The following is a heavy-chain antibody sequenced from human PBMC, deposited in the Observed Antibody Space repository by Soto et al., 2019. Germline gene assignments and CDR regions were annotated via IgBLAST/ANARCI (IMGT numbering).Heavy chain of an antibody. D-gene: IGHD1-7*01. V-gene: IGHV4-59*02. J-gene: IGHJ4*02. CDR1: GGSVRGYY. CDR3: AKTELQVHTSV. CDR2: SYYNGRT. Sequence: QVQLQESGPGLVKPSETLSLTCTVSGGSVRGYYWSWIRQPPGKGLDWIGYSYYNGRTAYNPSLESRVSISVDTSKNQFSLRLNSVTATDTAFYYCAKTELQVHTSVWGQGKLVTVSA.